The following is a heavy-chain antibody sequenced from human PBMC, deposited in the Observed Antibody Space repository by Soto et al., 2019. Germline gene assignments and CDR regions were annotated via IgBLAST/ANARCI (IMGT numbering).Heavy chain of an antibody. CDR2: ISSSSSTI. D-gene: IGHD4-17*01. CDR3: ARDRRTVTTNYYYGMDV. V-gene: IGHV3-48*02. Sequence: TGGSLRLSCAASGFTFSSYSMNWVRQAPGKGLEWVSYISSSSSTIYYADSVKGRFTISRDNAKNSLYLQMNSLRDEDTAVYYCARDRRTVTTNYYYGMDVWGQGTTVTVSS. J-gene: IGHJ6*02. CDR1: GFTFSSYS.